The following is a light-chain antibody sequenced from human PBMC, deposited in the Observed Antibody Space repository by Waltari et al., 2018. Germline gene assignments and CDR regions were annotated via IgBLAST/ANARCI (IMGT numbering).Light chain of an antibody. CDR3: FQHSSGLS. Sequence: VILTQSPATLSLSPGERATLSCRASQSVGSSVAWYHQKPGQAPRLLLRRASSRGTGIPDRFSGSGSGTEFTLTISSLEPEDVGIDHCFQHSSGLSVGQGTEVEI. CDR1: QSVGSS. CDR2: RAS. V-gene: IGKV3-11*01. J-gene: IGKJ2*03.